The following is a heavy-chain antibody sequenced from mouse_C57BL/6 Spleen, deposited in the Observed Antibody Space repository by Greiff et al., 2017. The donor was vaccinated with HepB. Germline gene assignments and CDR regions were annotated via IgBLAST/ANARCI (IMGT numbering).Heavy chain of an antibody. CDR2: IYPGDGDT. CDR3: AREYYGSSLFAY. V-gene: IGHV1-82*01. Sequence: VKLVESGPELVKPGASVKISCKASGYAFSSSWMNWVKQRPGKGLEWIGRIYPGDGDTNYNGKFKGKATLTADKSSSTAYMQLSSLTSEDSAVYFCAREYYGSSLFAYWGQGTLVTVSA. J-gene: IGHJ3*01. D-gene: IGHD1-1*01. CDR1: GYAFSSSW.